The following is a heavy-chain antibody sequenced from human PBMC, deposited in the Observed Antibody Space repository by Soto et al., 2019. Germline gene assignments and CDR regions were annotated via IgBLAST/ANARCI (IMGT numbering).Heavy chain of an antibody. D-gene: IGHD3-3*01. Sequence: QVQLVESGGGVVQPGRSLRLSCAASGFTFSSDGMHWVRQAPGKGLEWVAVISYDGSNKYYADSVKGRFTISRDNSKNTLYLQMSSLRAEDTAVYYCAKDRITIFGVPPYYYYYGMDVWGQGTTVTVSS. V-gene: IGHV3-30*18. CDR3: AKDRITIFGVPPYYYYYGMDV. J-gene: IGHJ6*02. CDR1: GFTFSSDG. CDR2: ISYDGSNK.